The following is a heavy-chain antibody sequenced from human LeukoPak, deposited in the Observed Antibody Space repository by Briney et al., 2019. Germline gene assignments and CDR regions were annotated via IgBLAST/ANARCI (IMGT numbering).Heavy chain of an antibody. J-gene: IGHJ4*02. V-gene: IGHV3-49*03. CDR1: GFTFSDYY. Sequence: GGSLKPSCAASGFTFSDYYMSWIRQAPGKGLEWVGFIRSKAYDESTQYAASVKGRFSISRDDSKSIAYLHMNSLKTEDSAVYYCTRDSRIAAVYYFEYWGQGTLVTVSS. D-gene: IGHD6-13*01. CDR3: TRDSRIAAVYYFEY. CDR2: IRSKAYDEST.